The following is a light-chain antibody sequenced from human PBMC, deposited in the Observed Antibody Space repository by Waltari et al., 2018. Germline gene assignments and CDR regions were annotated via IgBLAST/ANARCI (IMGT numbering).Light chain of an antibody. CDR2: VNSDGSH. V-gene: IGLV4-69*01. Sequence: QLLLTQSPSASASLGASVKLTCTVSSGHSNYAIAWHQQHPQKGPRYLMKVNSDGSHIKGDGFPDRFSGASSGAERYLIISSLQAEDEADYYCQTGGLGIWVFGGGTTLTVL. CDR3: QTGGLGIWV. CDR1: SGHSNYA. J-gene: IGLJ3*02.